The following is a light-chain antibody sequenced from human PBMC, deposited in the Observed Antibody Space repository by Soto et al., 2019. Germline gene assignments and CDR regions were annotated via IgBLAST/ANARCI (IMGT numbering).Light chain of an antibody. Sequence: IPLTPSPPPVSPSVGARVPITCRASQDISSYLAWYQQKPGKAPKLLIHAASTLQSGVPSRFSGSGSGTDFTLTISSLQPEDFATYYCQQLNNYRSFGPGTKVDIK. V-gene: IGKV1-9*01. CDR1: QDISSY. J-gene: IGKJ1*01. CDR2: AAS. CDR3: QQLNNYRS.